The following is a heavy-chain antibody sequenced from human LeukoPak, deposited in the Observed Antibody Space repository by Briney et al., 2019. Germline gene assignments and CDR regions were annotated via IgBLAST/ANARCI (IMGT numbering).Heavy chain of an antibody. CDR2: INWNSGSI. Sequence: SLRLSCAAYGFTFDDYSWHWVRQAPGKGLEWVSGINWNSGSIGYADSVKGRFTIPRDNAKNYLYLQMNSLRAEDTALYYCAKGLYDSSGQFDYWGQGTLVTVSS. CDR1: GFTFDDYS. D-gene: IGHD3-22*01. CDR3: AKGLYDSSGQFDY. J-gene: IGHJ4*02. V-gene: IGHV3-9*01.